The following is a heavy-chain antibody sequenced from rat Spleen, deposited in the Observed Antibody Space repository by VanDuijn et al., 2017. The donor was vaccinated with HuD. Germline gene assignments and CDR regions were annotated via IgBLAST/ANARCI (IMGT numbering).Heavy chain of an antibody. J-gene: IGHJ3*01. V-gene: IGHV5-25*01. D-gene: IGHD1-2*01. CDR2: ISSGGLNT. CDR1: GLTFSYYY. Sequence: EVQLVESGGGLVQPGRSMKLSCAASGLTFSYYYMAWVRQAPTKGLEWVASISSGGLNTYYRDSVKGRFTLSRDNAKSTLYLQMDSLTSEDTATYFCARQGQLYGEKWFAYWGQGTLVTVSS. CDR3: ARQGQLYGEKWFAY.